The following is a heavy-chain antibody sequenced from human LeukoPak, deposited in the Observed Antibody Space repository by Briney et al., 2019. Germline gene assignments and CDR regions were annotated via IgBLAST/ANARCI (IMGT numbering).Heavy chain of an antibody. J-gene: IGHJ4*02. Sequence: GGSLRLSCAASGFTFSSYSMNWVRQAPGKGLEWVSSISSSSSYIYYADSVKGRFTISRDNAKNSLYLQMNSLRAEDTAVYYCAKDRVCRSGGSCYVFDYWGQGTLVTVSS. V-gene: IGHV3-21*01. CDR2: ISSSSSYI. D-gene: IGHD2-15*01. CDR1: GFTFSSYS. CDR3: AKDRVCRSGGSCYVFDY.